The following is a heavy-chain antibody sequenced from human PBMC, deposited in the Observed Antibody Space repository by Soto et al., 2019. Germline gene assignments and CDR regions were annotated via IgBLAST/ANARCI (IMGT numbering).Heavy chain of an antibody. CDR3: AGDSSYSSDY. V-gene: IGHV1-18*01. J-gene: IGHJ4*02. CDR1: GYTFTSYG. Sequence: QVQLVQSGAEVKKPGASVKVSCNASGYTFTSYGISWVRQAPGQGLEWMGWISAHNGNTNYAQKRPRRFNMTTDTSTSTDYMQLRSLRSDDTAVYYCAGDSSYSSDYWGQGTLVTVSS. D-gene: IGHD3-22*01. CDR2: ISAHNGNT.